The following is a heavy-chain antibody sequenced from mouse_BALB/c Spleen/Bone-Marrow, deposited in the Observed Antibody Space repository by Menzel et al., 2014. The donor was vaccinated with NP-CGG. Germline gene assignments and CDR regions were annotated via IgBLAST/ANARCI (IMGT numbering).Heavy chain of an antibody. CDR2: INPSNGRT. Sequence: VQLQQSGAELVKPGASVKLSCKASGYTFTGYWMHWVTQRPGQGLEWIGEINPSNGRTNYNEKFKSMAALTVDKSSSTTYMQLSSLTSENSAVFYSARLIYASSYIVDFWGQGTSVTVSS. D-gene: IGHD1-1*01. CDR3: ARLIYASSYIVDF. V-gene: IGHV1S81*02. CDR1: GYTFTGYW. J-gene: IGHJ4*01.